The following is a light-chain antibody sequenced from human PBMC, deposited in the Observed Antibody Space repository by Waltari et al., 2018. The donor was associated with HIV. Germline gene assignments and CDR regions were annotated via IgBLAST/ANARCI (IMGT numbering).Light chain of an antibody. Sequence: QSALTQPASVSGSPGQSITISCTGTSSDVGGYNSVSWYQQHPGKAPKLMIFDVSNRPAGVSNRFSGSKSGNTASLTSSGLQAEEEADYYCSSYTSSSTVVFGGGTKVTVL. CDR3: SSYTSSSTVV. J-gene: IGLJ2*01. CDR2: DVS. CDR1: SSDVGGYNS. V-gene: IGLV2-14*01.